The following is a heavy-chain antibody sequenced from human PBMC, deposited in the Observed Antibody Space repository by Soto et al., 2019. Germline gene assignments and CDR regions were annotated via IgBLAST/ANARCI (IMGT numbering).Heavy chain of an antibody. D-gene: IGHD1-26*01. Sequence: QITLKESGPTLVKRTQTLTLTCTFSGFSLSDNGVDVGWIRQPPGKALEWLALIYWDDEKIYSPSLKTRLTITKDTSKNQVLLTMTNMDPVDTATYYCAHRLTWDAFDIWGQGTMVTVSS. CDR3: AHRLTWDAFDI. CDR2: IYWDDEK. J-gene: IGHJ3*02. CDR1: GFSLSDNGVD. V-gene: IGHV2-5*02.